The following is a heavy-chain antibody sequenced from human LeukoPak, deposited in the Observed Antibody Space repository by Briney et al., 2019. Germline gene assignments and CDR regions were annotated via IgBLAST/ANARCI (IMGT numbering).Heavy chain of an antibody. V-gene: IGHV3-30*18. D-gene: IGHD4-17*01. CDR2: ISYDGSNK. Sequence: GRSLRLSCAASGFTFSSYGMHWVRQAPGKGLEWVVVISYDGSNKYYADSVKGRFTISRDNSKNTLYLQMNSLRAEDTAVYYCANLYGDYGFDYWGQGTLVTVSS. J-gene: IGHJ4*02. CDR3: ANLYGDYGFDY. CDR1: GFTFSSYG.